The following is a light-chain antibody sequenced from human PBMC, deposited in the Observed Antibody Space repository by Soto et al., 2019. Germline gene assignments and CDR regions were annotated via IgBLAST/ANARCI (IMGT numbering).Light chain of an antibody. Sequence: QSVLTQPPSASGTPGQRVTISCSGSSSNIGGNIVNWYQQLPGTAPKLHIFGNDQRPSWVPDRFSGSKSGTSASLAISGLQSEDEANYYCAAWDDSLNGVVFGGGTKVTVL. J-gene: IGLJ2*01. CDR1: SSNIGGNI. V-gene: IGLV1-44*01. CDR2: GND. CDR3: AAWDDSLNGVV.